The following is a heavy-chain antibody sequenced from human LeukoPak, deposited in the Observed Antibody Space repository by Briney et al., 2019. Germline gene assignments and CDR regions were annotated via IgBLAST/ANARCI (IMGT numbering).Heavy chain of an antibody. J-gene: IGHJ5*02. D-gene: IGHD6-6*01. CDR3: ARDDSSSSCFDP. CDR2: IWYDGSNK. Sequence: PGGSLRLSCVASGFTFSSYGMHWVRQAPGKGLEWVAVIWYDGSNKYYADSVGGRFTISRDNSKNTLYLQMNSLRAEDTAVYYCARDDSSSSCFDPWGQGTLATVSS. V-gene: IGHV3-33*08. CDR1: GFTFSSYG.